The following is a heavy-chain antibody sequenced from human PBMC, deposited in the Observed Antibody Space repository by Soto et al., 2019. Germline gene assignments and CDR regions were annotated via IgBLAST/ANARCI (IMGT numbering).Heavy chain of an antibody. CDR1: GGTFSSYA. V-gene: IGHV1-69*13. CDR3: AREPGRSYYYYYGMDV. J-gene: IGHJ6*02. Sequence: SVKVSCKASGGTFSSYAISWVRQAPGQGLEWMGGIIPIFGTANYAQKFQGRVTITADESTSTAYMELSSLRSEDTAVYYCAREPGRSYYYYYGMDVWGQGTTVTVSS. D-gene: IGHD1-26*01. CDR2: IIPIFGTA.